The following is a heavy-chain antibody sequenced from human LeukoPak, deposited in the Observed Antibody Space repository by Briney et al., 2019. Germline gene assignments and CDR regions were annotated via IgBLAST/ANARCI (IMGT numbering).Heavy chain of an antibody. CDR3: ARALTLAGTFDY. Sequence: SETLSLTCAVYGGSFSGYYWSWIRQPPGKGLEWIGEINHSGSTNYNPSLKSRVTISVDTSKNQFSLKLSSVTAADTAVYYCARALTLAGTFDYWGQGTLVTVSS. CDR1: GGSFSGYY. J-gene: IGHJ4*02. V-gene: IGHV4-34*01. CDR2: INHSGST. D-gene: IGHD6-13*01.